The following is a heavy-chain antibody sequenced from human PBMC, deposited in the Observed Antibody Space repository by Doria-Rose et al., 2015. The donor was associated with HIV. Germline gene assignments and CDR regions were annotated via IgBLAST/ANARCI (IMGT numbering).Heavy chain of an antibody. CDR1: GVSLSSPGMG. D-gene: IGHD6-13*01. CDR2: IFTDDER. J-gene: IGHJ4*02. CDR3: ARIKSSRWYHKYYFDF. Sequence: QITLKESGPVLVKPAETLTLTCTVSGVSLSSPGMGVSWIRQPPGKALEWLANIFTDDERSYKTSLKSRLTISRVTSKCQVVLTMTDMDAVDTATYYCARIKSSRWYHKYYFDFWGQGTLVIVSA. V-gene: IGHV2-26*01.